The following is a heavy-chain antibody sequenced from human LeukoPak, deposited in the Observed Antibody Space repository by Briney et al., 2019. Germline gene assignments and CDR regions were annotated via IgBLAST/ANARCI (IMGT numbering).Heavy chain of an antibody. CDR2: INPNSGGT. Sequence: ASMKVSCKASGYSFTGYYMHWVRQAPGQGLEWMGRINPNSGGTDYAQKFRGRVTMTRDTSISTAYMELSRLTSDDTAVYYCAGLSGYDPYYFDYWGQGTLVAVSS. CDR1: GYSFTGYY. D-gene: IGHD5-12*01. CDR3: AGLSGYDPYYFDY. J-gene: IGHJ4*02. V-gene: IGHV1-2*06.